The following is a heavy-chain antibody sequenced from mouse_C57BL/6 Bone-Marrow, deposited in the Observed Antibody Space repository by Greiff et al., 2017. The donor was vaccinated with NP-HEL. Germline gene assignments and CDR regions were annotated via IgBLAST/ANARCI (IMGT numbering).Heavy chain of an antibody. Sequence: DVKLQESGPVLVKPGASVKMSCKASGYTFTDYYMNWVKQSHGKSLEWIGVINPYNGGTSYNQKFKGKATLTVDKSSSTAYMELNSLTSEDSAVYYCARDYSNFDWYFDVWGTGTTVTVSS. CDR1: GYTFTDYY. J-gene: IGHJ1*03. V-gene: IGHV1-19*01. CDR2: INPYNGGT. D-gene: IGHD2-5*01. CDR3: ARDYSNFDWYFDV.